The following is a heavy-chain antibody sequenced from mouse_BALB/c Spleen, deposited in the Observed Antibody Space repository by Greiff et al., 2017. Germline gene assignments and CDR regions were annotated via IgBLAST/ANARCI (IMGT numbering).Heavy chain of an antibody. V-gene: IGHV5-17*02. CDR1: GFTFSSFG. Sequence: EVKLMESGGGLVQPGGSRKLSCAASGFTFSSFGMHWVRQAPEKGLEWVAYISSGSSTIYYADTVKGRFTISRDNPKNTLFLQMTSLRSEDTAMYYCAGYGYDEAWFAYWGQGTLVTVSA. CDR2: ISSGSSTI. J-gene: IGHJ3*01. CDR3: AGYGYDEAWFAY. D-gene: IGHD2-2*01.